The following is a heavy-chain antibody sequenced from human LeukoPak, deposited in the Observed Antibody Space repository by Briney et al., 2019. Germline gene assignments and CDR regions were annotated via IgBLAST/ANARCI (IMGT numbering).Heavy chain of an antibody. CDR2: ISSSGSTI. CDR1: GFTFSSYA. Sequence: PGGSLRLSCAASGFTFSSYAMSWVRQAPGKGLEWVSAISSSGSTIYYADSVKGRFTISRDNAKNSLYLQMNSLRAEDTAVYYCARALGPVVLDYWGQGTLVTVSS. CDR3: ARALGPVVLDY. D-gene: IGHD2-15*01. J-gene: IGHJ4*02. V-gene: IGHV3-21*04.